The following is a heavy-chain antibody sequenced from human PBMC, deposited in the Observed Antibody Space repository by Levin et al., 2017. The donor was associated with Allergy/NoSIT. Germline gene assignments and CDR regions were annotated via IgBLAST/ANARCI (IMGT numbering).Heavy chain of an antibody. V-gene: IGHV4-59*01. Sequence: GSLRLSCTVSGGSISSYYWSWIRQPPGKGLEWIGYIYYSGSTNYNPSLKSRVTISVDTSKNQFSLKLSSVTAADTAVYYCASLGGWEEKEAFDIWGQGTMVTVSS. CDR2: IYYSGST. D-gene: IGHD1-26*01. CDR3: ASLGGWEEKEAFDI. J-gene: IGHJ3*02. CDR1: GGSISSYY.